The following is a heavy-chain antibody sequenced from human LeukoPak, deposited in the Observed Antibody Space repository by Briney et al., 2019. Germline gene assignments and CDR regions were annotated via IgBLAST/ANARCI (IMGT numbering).Heavy chain of an antibody. J-gene: IGHJ4*02. V-gene: IGHV1-2*02. D-gene: IGHD1-1*01. CDR1: EYTFIGHY. CDR3: AISSAGIQLNFFDY. Sequence: GASVKVSCKASEYTFIGHYMHWVRQAPGQGLEWMGWINPNSGATNYAQKFQGRVTMTRDTSISTAYMELSSLRSDDTAVYYCAISSAGIQLNFFDYWGQGTLVTVSS. CDR2: INPNSGAT.